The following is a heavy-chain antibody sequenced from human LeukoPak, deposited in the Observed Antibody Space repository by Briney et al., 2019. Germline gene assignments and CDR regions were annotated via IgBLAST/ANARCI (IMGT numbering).Heavy chain of an antibody. D-gene: IGHD3-22*01. CDR1: LFAFSHSL. V-gene: IGHV3-7*01. J-gene: IGHJ5*02. CDR3: AREPYYYDCGVYYFWFDP. Sequence: GGSLRLSHAPSLFAFSHSLLSCGPGARGNGLEGVSNLKQNGSQKYYVESVKGRFTISIDNAKNSLYLKMNSRRDDDTAVYYGAREPYYYDCGVYYFWFDPWGQGTLVTVSS. CDR2: LKQNGSQK.